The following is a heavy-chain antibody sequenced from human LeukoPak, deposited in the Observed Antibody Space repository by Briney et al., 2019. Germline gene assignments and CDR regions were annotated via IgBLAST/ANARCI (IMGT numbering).Heavy chain of an antibody. CDR2: MNPNSGNT. V-gene: IGHV1-8*03. D-gene: IGHD6-25*01. Sequence: ASVKVSCKASGYTFTSYAINWVRQATGHGLEWRGWMNPNSGNTGCAQKFQGRVTITRTTSISTAYTELTCQRAEDTAVNYCVRSQLEIAARRARRYYYYYMDVWGKGTTVTVSS. J-gene: IGHJ6*03. CDR1: GYTFTSYA. CDR3: VRSQLEIAARRARRYYYYYMDV.